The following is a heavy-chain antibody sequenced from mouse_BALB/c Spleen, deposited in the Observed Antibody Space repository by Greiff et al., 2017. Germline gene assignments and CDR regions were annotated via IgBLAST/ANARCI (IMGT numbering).Heavy chain of an antibody. J-gene: IGHJ2*01. Sequence: EVKLVESGGGLVKPGGSLKLSCAASGFTFSDYYMYWVRQTPEKRLEWVATISDGGSYTYYPDSVKGRFTISRDNAKNNLYLQMSSLKSEDTAMYYCARDYYGSSDFDYWGQGTTLTVSS. V-gene: IGHV5-4*02. D-gene: IGHD1-1*01. CDR2: ISDGGSYT. CDR3: ARDYYGSSDFDY. CDR1: GFTFSDYY.